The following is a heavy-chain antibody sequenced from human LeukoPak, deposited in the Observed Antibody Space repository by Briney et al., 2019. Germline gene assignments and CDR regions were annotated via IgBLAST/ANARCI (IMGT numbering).Heavy chain of an antibody. Sequence: PSETLSLTCTVSGGSISSSSYYWGWIRQPPGQGLEWIGSIYYSGSTYYNPSLKSRVTISVDTSKNQFSLKLSSVTAADTAVYYCASPGITMVRGVMIYYFDYWGQGTLVTVSS. V-gene: IGHV4-39*01. CDR2: IYYSGST. D-gene: IGHD3-10*01. CDR1: GGSISSSSYY. CDR3: ASPGITMVRGVMIYYFDY. J-gene: IGHJ4*02.